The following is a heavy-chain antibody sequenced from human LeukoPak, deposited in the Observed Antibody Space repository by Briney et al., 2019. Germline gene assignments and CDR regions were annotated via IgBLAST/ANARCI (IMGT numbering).Heavy chain of an antibody. J-gene: IGHJ4*02. V-gene: IGHV1-2*02. CDR1: GYTFTGYY. CDR3: ARLPEEWIAAAGMSYFDY. Sequence: ASVKVSCKASGYTFTGYYMHWVRQAPGQGLEWMGWINPNSGGTNYAQKFQGRVTMTRDTSISTAYLQWSSLKASGTAMYYCARLPEEWIAAAGMSYFDYWGQGTLVTVSS. CDR2: INPNSGGT. D-gene: IGHD6-13*01.